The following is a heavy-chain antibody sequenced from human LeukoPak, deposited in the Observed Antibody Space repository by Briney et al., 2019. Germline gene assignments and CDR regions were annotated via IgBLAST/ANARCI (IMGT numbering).Heavy chain of an antibody. J-gene: IGHJ4*02. CDR2: IDRSGST. Sequence: SGTLSLTCAVYGGSFSGYSWTWIRQPPGKGLEWIGEIDRSGSTNYNPALKSRLTISVDTSKNQFSLKLSSVTAADTAVYYCARGSATGLAYWGQGNLVTVSS. D-gene: IGHD1-1*01. V-gene: IGHV4-34*01. CDR1: GGSFSGYS. CDR3: ARGSATGLAY.